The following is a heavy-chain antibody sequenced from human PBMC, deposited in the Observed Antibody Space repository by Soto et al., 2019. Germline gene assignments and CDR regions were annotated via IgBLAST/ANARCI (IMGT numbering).Heavy chain of an antibody. Sequence: QVQLVQSGAEVKKPGSSVKVSCKASGGTFSSYTISWVRQAPGQGLEWMGRIIPILGIANYAQKFQGRVTINADTATSKAYMELSSLRSGDTAVYYCGRDGPVDGETHCYSHGMDVWGQGTTVTVSS. D-gene: IGHD4-17*01. J-gene: IGHJ6*02. V-gene: IGHV1-69*08. CDR3: GRDGPVDGETHCYSHGMDV. CDR1: GGTFSSYT. CDR2: IIPILGIA.